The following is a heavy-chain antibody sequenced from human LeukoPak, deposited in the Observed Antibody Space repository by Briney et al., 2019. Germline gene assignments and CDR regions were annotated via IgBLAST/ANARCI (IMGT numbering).Heavy chain of an antibody. D-gene: IGHD3-22*01. Sequence: GGPLRLSCAASGFTFGSYSMNWVRQAPGKGLEWVSSISSSSSYIYYADSVKGRFTISRDNAKNSLYLQMNSLRAEDTAVYYCARGPGFKYYYDSSGYYLDYWGQGTLVTVSS. V-gene: IGHV3-21*01. CDR2: ISSSSSYI. J-gene: IGHJ4*02. CDR3: ARGPGFKYYYDSSGYYLDY. CDR1: GFTFGSYS.